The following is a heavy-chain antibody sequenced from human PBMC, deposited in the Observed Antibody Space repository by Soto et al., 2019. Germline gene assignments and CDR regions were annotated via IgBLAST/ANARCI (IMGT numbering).Heavy chain of an antibody. CDR3: ARGDCVGGTCYSLAGSFYYYMDV. Sequence: EVQLVESGGGLVQPGGSLRLSCAASGFTFSNYWMYWVRQAPGQGLEWVSRINSDGSVSSHADSVRGRLTISRDNVKNTLYLHMDSLRAEDTAVYFCARGDCVGGTCYSLAGSFYYYMDVWGKGTTVTVFS. V-gene: IGHV3-74*02. D-gene: IGHD2-15*01. J-gene: IGHJ6*03. CDR1: GFTFSNYW. CDR2: INSDGSVS.